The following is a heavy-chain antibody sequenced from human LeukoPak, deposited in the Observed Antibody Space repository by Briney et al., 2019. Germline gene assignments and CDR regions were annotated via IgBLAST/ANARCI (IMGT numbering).Heavy chain of an antibody. CDR1: GGSISSGGYY. CDR2: IYYSGST. CDR3: ARDPPHYDYVWGSYVASYYFDY. D-gene: IGHD3-16*01. J-gene: IGHJ4*02. V-gene: IGHV4-31*03. Sequence: PSETLSLTCTVSGGSISSGGYYWSWIRQHPGKGLEWIGYIYYSGSTYYNPSLKGRVTISVDTSKNQFSLKLSSVTAADTAVYYCARDPPHYDYVWGSYVASYYFDYWGQGTLVTVSS.